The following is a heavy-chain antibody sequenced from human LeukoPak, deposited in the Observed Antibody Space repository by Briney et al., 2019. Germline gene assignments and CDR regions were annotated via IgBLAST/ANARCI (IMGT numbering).Heavy chain of an antibody. CDR1: RFTFSSYA. J-gene: IGHJ4*02. Sequence: GGSLRLSCAASRFTFSSYAMSWVRQAPGKGLEWVSDISGSGGSTYYADSVKGRFTISRDNSKNTLYLQMNSLRAEDTAVYYCAKGASGSYHTPYDYWGQGTLVTVSS. CDR3: AKGASGSYHTPYDY. D-gene: IGHD1-26*01. CDR2: ISGSGGST. V-gene: IGHV3-23*01.